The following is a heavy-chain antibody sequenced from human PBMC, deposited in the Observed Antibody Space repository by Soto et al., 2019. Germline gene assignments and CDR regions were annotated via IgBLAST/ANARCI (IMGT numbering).Heavy chain of an antibody. J-gene: IGHJ4*02. D-gene: IGHD3-22*01. CDR2: ISGSGGST. V-gene: IGHV3-23*01. CDR1: GFTFSSYA. Sequence: PGGSLRLSCTASGFTFSSYAMSWVRQAPGKGLEWVSVISGSGGSTYYADSVKGRFTISRDNSKNTLSLQMNSLRAEDTAVYYCATGLYYYDSSGYLGYWGQGTLVTVSS. CDR3: ATGLYYYDSSGYLGY.